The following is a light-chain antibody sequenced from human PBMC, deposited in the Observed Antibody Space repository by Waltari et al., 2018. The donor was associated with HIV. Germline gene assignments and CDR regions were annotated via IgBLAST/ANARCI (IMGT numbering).Light chain of an antibody. CDR3: QQYMNWPLT. J-gene: IGKJ4*01. V-gene: IGKV3D-15*01. CDR1: QSVSTA. CDR2: DAS. Sequence: EIVFTQSPGPLSVSPGERSSLSCRASQSVSTALAWYQHKPGQTPTLVVYDASTRATGVPDRFSGGGSGTDFTLTISSLQSEDFAVYYCQQYMNWPLTFGGGTKVEPK.